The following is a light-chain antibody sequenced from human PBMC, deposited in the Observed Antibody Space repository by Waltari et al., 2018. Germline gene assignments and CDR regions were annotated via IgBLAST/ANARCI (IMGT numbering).Light chain of an antibody. V-gene: IGKV3-15*01. CDR1: RRVSTN. CDR2: GAS. Sequence: EGVVTQSHASLSVSPGERITLSCRASRRVSTNLAWYHQRPGQAPRLLIYGASTRATGIPGRFSGSGSGTECTLTISMLQSEDLGTYYCPQYNNWLTWTFGPGTMVES. J-gene: IGKJ1*01. CDR3: PQYNNWLTWT.